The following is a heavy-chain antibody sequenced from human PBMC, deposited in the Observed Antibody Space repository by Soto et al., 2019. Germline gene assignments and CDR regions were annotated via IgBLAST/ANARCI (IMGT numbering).Heavy chain of an antibody. CDR3: ARGTPYSSSWYSGDYYYGMDV. CDR2: INHSGGT. CDR1: GGSFSGYY. Sequence: KTSETLSLTCAVYGGSFSGYYWSWIRQPPGKGLEWIGEINHSGGTNYNPSLKSRVTTSVDTSKNQFSLKLSSVTAADTAVYYCARGTPYSSSWYSGDYYYGMDVWGQGTTVTVSS. D-gene: IGHD6-13*01. V-gene: IGHV4-34*01. J-gene: IGHJ6*02.